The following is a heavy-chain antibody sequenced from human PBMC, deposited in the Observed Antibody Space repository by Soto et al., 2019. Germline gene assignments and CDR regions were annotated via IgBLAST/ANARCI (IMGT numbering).Heavy chain of an antibody. CDR1: GFALTTYT. CDR2: INGRSNYK. Sequence: EVQLVESGGGLVAPGGSLRLSCVASGFALTTYTMNWVRQAPGTGLEWVSSINGRSNYKYYSDSVKGRFTVSRDNAQNLLFLQMSRLGPEDTAVYYCVREDGVVGASSAFDSWGQGTLVTVSS. D-gene: IGHD1-26*01. CDR3: VREDGVVGASSAFDS. J-gene: IGHJ4*02. V-gene: IGHV3-21*02.